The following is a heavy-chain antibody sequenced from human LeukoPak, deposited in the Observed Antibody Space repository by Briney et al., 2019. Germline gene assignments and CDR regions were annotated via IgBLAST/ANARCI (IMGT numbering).Heavy chain of an antibody. D-gene: IGHD1-20*01. Sequence: HWASVNVSCTASGYTFTGYYMHWVRQAPGQGLEWMGWINPNSGGTNYAQKFQGWVTMTRDTSISTAYMELSRLRSDDTAVYYCARGGITGTTRGPTRLNDAFDIWGQGTMVTVSS. CDR1: GYTFTGYY. CDR3: ARGGITGTTRGPTRLNDAFDI. J-gene: IGHJ3*02. V-gene: IGHV1-2*04. CDR2: INPNSGGT.